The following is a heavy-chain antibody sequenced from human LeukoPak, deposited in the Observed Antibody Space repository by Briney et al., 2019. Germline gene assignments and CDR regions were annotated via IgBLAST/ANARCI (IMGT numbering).Heavy chain of an antibody. CDR3: ARSTGSPPSFDY. D-gene: IGHD1-1*01. Sequence: PGGSLRLSCAASGFTFSGSAMHWVRQAPGKGLEWVGRTRNKANSYTTEYAASVKGRFTVSRDGSKNSLYLQMNSLKTDDTAVYYCARSTGSPPSFDYWGQGALVIVSS. CDR1: GFTFSGSA. J-gene: IGHJ4*02. CDR2: TRNKANSYTT. V-gene: IGHV3-72*01.